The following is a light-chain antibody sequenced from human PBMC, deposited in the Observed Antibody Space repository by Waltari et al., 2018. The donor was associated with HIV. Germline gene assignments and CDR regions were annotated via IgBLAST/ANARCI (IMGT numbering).Light chain of an antibody. J-gene: IGLJ1*01. CDR2: DVS. Sequence: QSALTQPRSVSGSPGQSVTISCTGTSSDVGDSTYVSWYRQNPGKIPKRMIYDVSKRPCGVPDRFSGSRSGNTASLTISGLQAEDEADYFCCSYAGNYSYVFGSGSRVTVL. V-gene: IGLV2-11*01. CDR1: SSDVGDSTY. CDR3: CSYAGNYSYV.